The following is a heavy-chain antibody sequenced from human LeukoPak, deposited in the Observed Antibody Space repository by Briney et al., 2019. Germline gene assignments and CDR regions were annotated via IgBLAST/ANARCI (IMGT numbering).Heavy chain of an antibody. CDR2: INHSGST. Sequence: SETLSLTCAVYGGSFSGYYWSWIRQPPGKGLEWIGEINHSGSTNYNPSLKSRVTISVDTSKNQFSLKLSSVTAADTAVYYCARDPIVGAIGPEYFDYWGQGTLVTVSS. J-gene: IGHJ4*02. D-gene: IGHD1-26*01. CDR3: ARDPIVGAIGPEYFDY. CDR1: GGSFSGYY. V-gene: IGHV4-34*01.